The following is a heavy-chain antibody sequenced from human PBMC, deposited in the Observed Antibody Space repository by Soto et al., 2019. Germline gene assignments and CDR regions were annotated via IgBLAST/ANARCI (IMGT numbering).Heavy chain of an antibody. CDR3: ARDHQKTYYYDSSGHDWFDP. CDR1: GFTFCSYS. D-gene: IGHD3-22*01. J-gene: IGHJ5*02. CDR2: ISSSSSYI. Sequence: GGSLRLSCAASGFTFCSYSMNWVRQAPGKGLEWVSSISSSSSYIYYADSVKGRFTISRDNAKNSLYLQMNSLRAEDTAVYYCARDHQKTYYYDSSGHDWFDPWGQGTLVTVSS. V-gene: IGHV3-21*01.